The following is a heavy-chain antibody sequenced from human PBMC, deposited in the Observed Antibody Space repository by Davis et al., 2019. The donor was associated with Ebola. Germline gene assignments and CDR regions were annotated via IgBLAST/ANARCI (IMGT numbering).Heavy chain of an antibody. CDR3: ATSGGILTGSYYFDY. D-gene: IGHD3-9*01. V-gene: IGHV3-53*01. J-gene: IGHJ4*02. Sequence: PGGSLRLSCAASGFTVSSNYMSWVRQAPGKGLGWVSVIYSGGSTYYADSVKGRFTISRDNSKNTLYLQMNSLRAEDTAVYYCATSGGILTGSYYFDYWGQGTLVTVSS. CDR1: GFTVSSNY. CDR2: IYSGGST.